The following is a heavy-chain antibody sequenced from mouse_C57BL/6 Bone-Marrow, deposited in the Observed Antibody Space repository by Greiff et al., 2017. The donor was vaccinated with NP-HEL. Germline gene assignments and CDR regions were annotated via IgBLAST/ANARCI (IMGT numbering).Heavy chain of an antibody. V-gene: IGHV1-18*01. CDR3: ARRSYGSSSWFAY. J-gene: IGHJ3*01. Sequence: EVQLQESGPELVKPGASVKIPCKASGYTFTDYNMDWVKQSHGKSLEWIGDINPNNGGTIYNQKFKGKATLTVDKSSSTAYMELRSLTSEDTAVYYCARRSYGSSSWFAYWGQGTLVTVSA. D-gene: IGHD1-1*01. CDR1: GYTFTDYN. CDR2: INPNNGGT.